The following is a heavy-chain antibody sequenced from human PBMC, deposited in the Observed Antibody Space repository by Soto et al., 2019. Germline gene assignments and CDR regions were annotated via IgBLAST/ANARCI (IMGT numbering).Heavy chain of an antibody. V-gene: IGHV1-18*01. D-gene: IGHD2-21*02. CDR3: SRGSKAYCGGDCYYTSFDY. CDR1: GYTFTSYG. CDR2: ISAYNGNT. J-gene: IGHJ4*02. Sequence: QVQLVQSGAEVKKPGASVKVSCKASGYTFTSYGISWVRQAPGQGLEWMGWISAYNGNTNYAQKLQGRVTMTTDTSTSTAYMELRSLRSDDTAVYYCSRGSKAYCGGDCYYTSFDYWGQGTLVTVSS.